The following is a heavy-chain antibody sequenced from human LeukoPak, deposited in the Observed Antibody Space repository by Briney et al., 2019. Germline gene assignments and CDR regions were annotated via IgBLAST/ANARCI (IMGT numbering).Heavy chain of an antibody. V-gene: IGHV5-51*01. CDR3: ARQYPPSVSYSRAFDI. J-gene: IGHJ3*02. D-gene: IGHD2-15*01. CDR2: IFLGDSET. CDR1: GFTFSNYW. Sequence: GESLKISCKGIGFTFSNYWIGWVRQMPGKGLEWMTTIFLGDSETRYSPSFQGHVTTSVDKSISTAYLQWSSLEASDTAMYYCARQYPPSVSYSRAFDIWGQGTMVTVSS.